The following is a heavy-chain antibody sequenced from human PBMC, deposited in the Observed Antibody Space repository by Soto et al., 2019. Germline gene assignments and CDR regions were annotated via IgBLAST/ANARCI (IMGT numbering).Heavy chain of an antibody. J-gene: IGHJ4*02. Sequence: QVQLVQSGAELKKPGSSVKVSCKASGDTFSFYTINWVRQAPGLGLEWMGRVNPILSMSNYAQKFQGRVTXXAXXSTSTAYMELRSLRSEDTAFYYCATSYGSYRAFDYWGQGALVTVSS. CDR1: GDTFSFYT. D-gene: IGHD3-10*01. CDR2: VNPILSMS. V-gene: IGHV1-69*02. CDR3: ATSYGSYRAFDY.